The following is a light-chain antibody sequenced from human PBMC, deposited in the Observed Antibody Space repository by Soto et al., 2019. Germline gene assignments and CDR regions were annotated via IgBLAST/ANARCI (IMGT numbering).Light chain of an antibody. V-gene: IGLV2-23*01. CDR3: CSYVGATTYV. Sequence: QSVLTQPASVYGSPGQSITISCTGTSSDVAYYQYVSWYQQHPGKAPKVIVYEGIKRPSGVSDRFSGSTSGSTASLTISGLQAEDEAEYYCCSYVGATTYVFGSGTKVTVL. CDR1: SSDVAYYQY. CDR2: EGI. J-gene: IGLJ1*01.